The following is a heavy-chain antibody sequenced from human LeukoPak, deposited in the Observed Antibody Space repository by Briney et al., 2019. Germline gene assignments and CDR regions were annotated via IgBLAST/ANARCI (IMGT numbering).Heavy chain of an antibody. J-gene: IGHJ4*02. CDR3: ARDGGGLNDIHADY. D-gene: IGHD3-9*01. Sequence: SETLSLTCAVYGGSFSGYYWSWIRQPPGKGLEWIGEINHSGSTNYNPSLKSRVTISVDTSKNQFSLRLSSVTAADTAVYYCARDGGGLNDIHADYWGQGTLVTVSS. CDR1: GGSFSGYY. V-gene: IGHV4-34*01. CDR2: INHSGST.